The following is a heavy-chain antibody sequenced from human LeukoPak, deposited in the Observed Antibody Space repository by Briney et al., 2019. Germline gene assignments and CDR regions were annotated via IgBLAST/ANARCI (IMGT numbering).Heavy chain of an antibody. D-gene: IGHD3-22*01. CDR2: IIPILGIA. CDR3: AREGYYDSSGYYYYGMDV. V-gene: IGHV1-69*04. Sequence: GASVKVSCKASGGTFSSYAIRWVRPAPGQGLEWMGRIIPILGIANYAQKFQGRVTITADKSTSTAYMELSSLRSEDTAVYYCAREGYYDSSGYYYYGMDVWGQGTTVTVSS. CDR1: GGTFSSYA. J-gene: IGHJ6*02.